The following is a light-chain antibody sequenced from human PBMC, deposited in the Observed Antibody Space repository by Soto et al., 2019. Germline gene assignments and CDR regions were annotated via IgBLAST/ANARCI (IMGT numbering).Light chain of an antibody. Sequence: DIQMTQSPSTLSASVGDRDTITCRASQSISSWLAWYQQKPGKAPKLLIYKASSLESGVPSRFSGRGSGTEFTPTISSLQPDDFATYYCQQYNSYSRKFGQGTKVEIK. J-gene: IGKJ1*01. CDR3: QQYNSYSRK. CDR2: KAS. CDR1: QSISSW. V-gene: IGKV1-5*03.